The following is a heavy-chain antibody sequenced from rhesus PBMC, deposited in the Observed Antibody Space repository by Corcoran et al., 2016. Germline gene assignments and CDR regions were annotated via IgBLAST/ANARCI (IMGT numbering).Heavy chain of an antibody. D-gene: IGHD1-44*01. CDR1: GASIRDHY. Sequence: QLQLQESGPGLVKASDTLSLSCAVSGASIRDHYWSWLRQSPGKGLEWIARISGTTGPPDYTPSLKSRVTISTDTSKNRFSLLVTSVTAADTAVYFCARGDSGNYLGDFEFWGQGVLVTVSS. V-gene: IGHV4-173*01. CDR3: ARGDSGNYLGDFEF. CDR2: ISGTTGPP. J-gene: IGHJ4*01.